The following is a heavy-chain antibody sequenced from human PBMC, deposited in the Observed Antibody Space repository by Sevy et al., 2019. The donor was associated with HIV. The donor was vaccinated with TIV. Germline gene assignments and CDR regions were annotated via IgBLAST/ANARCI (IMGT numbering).Heavy chain of an antibody. Sequence: ASVKVSCKASGYTFTGYYMHWVRQAPGQGLEWMGWINPNSGGTNYAQKFQGRVTMTRGPSISTAYMELSSLRSNDTAVYYCARMYYYDSSGSYFDYWGQGTLVTVSS. CDR2: INPNSGGT. V-gene: IGHV1-2*02. J-gene: IGHJ4*02. CDR1: GYTFTGYY. D-gene: IGHD3-22*01. CDR3: ARMYYYDSSGSYFDY.